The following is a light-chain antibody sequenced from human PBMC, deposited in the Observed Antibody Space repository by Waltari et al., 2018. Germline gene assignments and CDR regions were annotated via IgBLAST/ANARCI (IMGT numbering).Light chain of an antibody. CDR3: QQYYSYPLT. Sequence: AIRITQSPSSLSASIGDSVTITCRASQDISTFLVWYKQKSGKAPKVLINSASTLQSGVPSRFSGRTSGTDFTLTIQSLQSDDFATYYCQQYYSYPLTFGGGTKVEIK. J-gene: IGKJ4*01. CDR2: SAS. V-gene: IGKV1-8*01. CDR1: QDISTF.